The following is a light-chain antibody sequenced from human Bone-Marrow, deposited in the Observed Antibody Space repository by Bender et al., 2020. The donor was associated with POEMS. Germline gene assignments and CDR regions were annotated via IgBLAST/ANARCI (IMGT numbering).Light chain of an antibody. CDR2: KDS. Sequence: YELTQPPSVSVSPGQTASITCFGEALPKQYAYWYQQKSGQAPVVVIYKDSERPSGIPERFSGSTSGTTVTLTISGVQAEDEADYYCQVWDTSSDHPGVFGTGTRVPVL. CDR1: ALPKQY. CDR3: QVWDTSSDHPGV. J-gene: IGLJ1*01. V-gene: IGLV3-25*03.